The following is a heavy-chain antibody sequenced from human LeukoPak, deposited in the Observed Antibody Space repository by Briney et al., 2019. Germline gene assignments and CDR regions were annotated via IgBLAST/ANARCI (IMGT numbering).Heavy chain of an antibody. Sequence: SETLSLTCAVYGGSFSGYYWSWIRQPPGKGLEWIGEITHSGRTNYNPSLKSRVTISEDMSKNQFSLRVNSVTAADTAVYYCARGYSTGPYPSDYWGQGTLVTVSS. CDR3: ARGYSTGPYPSDY. CDR2: ITHSGRT. D-gene: IGHD2-15*01. J-gene: IGHJ4*02. V-gene: IGHV4-34*01. CDR1: GGSFSGYY.